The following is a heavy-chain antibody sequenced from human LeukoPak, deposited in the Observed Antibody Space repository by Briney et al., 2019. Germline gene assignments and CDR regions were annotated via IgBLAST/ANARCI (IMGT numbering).Heavy chain of an antibody. Sequence: PSETLSLTCTVSGGSISSSIYYWAWIRQPPGKGLEWIGSIYYSGRTYHNPSLKSRVTISVDTSKNQFSLKLRSVTAADTAVYYCARHRSAVEVATTLFAYWGQGTLVTVSS. D-gene: IGHD5-24*01. J-gene: IGHJ4*02. V-gene: IGHV4-39*01. CDR2: IYYSGRT. CDR3: ARHRSAVEVATTLFAY. CDR1: GGSISSSIYY.